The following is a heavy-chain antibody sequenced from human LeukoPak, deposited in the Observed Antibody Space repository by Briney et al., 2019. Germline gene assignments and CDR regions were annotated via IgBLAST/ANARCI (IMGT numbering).Heavy chain of an antibody. V-gene: IGHV4-39*01. J-gene: IGHJ3*02. CDR1: GGSISRSGYY. CDR3: ARHDSSGPYNAFDI. CDR2: IYYSGST. Sequence: SETLSLTCTISGGSISRSGYYWGWIRRPPGKGLEWIGSIYYSGSTYYNPSLKSRVTISGDTSKNQFSLKLSSVTAADTAVYYCARHDSSGPYNAFDIWGQGTMATVSS. D-gene: IGHD3-22*01.